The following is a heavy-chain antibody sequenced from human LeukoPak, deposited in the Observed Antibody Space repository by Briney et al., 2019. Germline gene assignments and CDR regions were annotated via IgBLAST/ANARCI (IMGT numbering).Heavy chain of an antibody. J-gene: IGHJ4*02. CDR2: INPNSGGT. Sequence: ASVKVSCKASGYTFTGYYMHWVRQAPGQGLEWMGWINPNSGGTNYAQKFQGRVTMTRDTSISTAYMELSGLRSDDTAVYYCAREHEVSSGWPFDYWGQGTLVTVSS. D-gene: IGHD6-19*01. CDR1: GYTFTGYY. V-gene: IGHV1-2*02. CDR3: AREHEVSSGWPFDY.